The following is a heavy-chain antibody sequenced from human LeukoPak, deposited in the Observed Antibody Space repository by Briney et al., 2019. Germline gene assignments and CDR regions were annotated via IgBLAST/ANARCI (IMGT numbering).Heavy chain of an antibody. J-gene: IGHJ6*02. V-gene: IGHV1-18*01. CDR2: ISAYNGNT. Sequence: GASVKVSCKASGYTFTSYGISWVRQAPGQGLEWMGWISAYNGNTNYAQKLQGRVTMTTDTPTSTAYMELRSLRSADTAVYYCARDGEQQLVLRVPYYSYYGMDVWGQGTTVTVSS. D-gene: IGHD6-13*01. CDR1: GYTFTSYG. CDR3: ARDGEQQLVLRVPYYSYYGMDV.